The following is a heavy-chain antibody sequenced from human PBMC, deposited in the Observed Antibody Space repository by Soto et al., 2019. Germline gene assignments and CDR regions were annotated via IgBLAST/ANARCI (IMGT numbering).Heavy chain of an antibody. CDR1: GGTFSSYA. V-gene: IGHV1-69*06. CDR3: ARERRLGPRGSYYYGMDV. J-gene: IGHJ6*02. CDR2: IIPIFGTA. D-gene: IGHD3-16*01. Sequence: VASVKVSCKASGGTFSSYAISWVRQAPGQGLEWMGGIIPIFGTANYAQKFQGRVTITADKSTSTAYMELSSLRSEDTAVYYCARERRLGPRGSYYYGMDVWGQGTTVTVSS.